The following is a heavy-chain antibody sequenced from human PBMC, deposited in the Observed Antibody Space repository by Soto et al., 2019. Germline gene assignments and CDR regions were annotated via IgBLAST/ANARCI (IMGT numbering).Heavy chain of an antibody. V-gene: IGHV4-34*01. CDR3: ARGRRYDTPGLDP. CDR2: INHSGST. Sequence: SETLSLTCAVYGGSFSGYYWSWIRQPPGKGLEWIGEINHSGSTNYNPSLKSRVTISVDTSKNQFSLKLSSVTAADTAVYCCARGRRYDTPGLDPWGQGTLVT. J-gene: IGHJ5*02. CDR1: GGSFSGYY. D-gene: IGHD3-22*01.